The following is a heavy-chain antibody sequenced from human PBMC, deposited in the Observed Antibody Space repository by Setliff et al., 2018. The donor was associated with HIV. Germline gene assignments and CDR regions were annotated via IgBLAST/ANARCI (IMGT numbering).Heavy chain of an antibody. D-gene: IGHD2-21*02. CDR2: IIPMFDTA. Sequence: GASVKVSCKASGYTFINNYIHWVRQAPGQGLEWMGGIIPMFDTANYAERFHGRVTMTADESTSTVYMELSRLRPEDTAVYYCARDLGGDDSRYWYFDVWGRGTLVTVSS. CDR1: GYTFINNY. CDR3: ARDLGGDDSRYWYFDV. J-gene: IGHJ2*01. V-gene: IGHV1-69*13.